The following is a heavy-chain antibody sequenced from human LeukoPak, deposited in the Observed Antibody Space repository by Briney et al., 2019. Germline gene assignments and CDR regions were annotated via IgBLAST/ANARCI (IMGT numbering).Heavy chain of an antibody. Sequence: PGGSLRLSCAASGFTVSSNYMSWVRQAPGKGLEWVSVIYSGGSTYYADSVKGRFTISRDNSKNTLYLQMNSLRAEDTVVYYCARDQWQWEPPMDWGQGTLVTVSS. D-gene: IGHD1-26*01. V-gene: IGHV3-66*01. J-gene: IGHJ4*02. CDR3: ARDQWQWEPPMD. CDR2: IYSGGST. CDR1: GFTVSSNY.